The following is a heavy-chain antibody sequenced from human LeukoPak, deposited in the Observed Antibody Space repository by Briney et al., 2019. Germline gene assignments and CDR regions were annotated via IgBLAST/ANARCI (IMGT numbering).Heavy chain of an antibody. V-gene: IGHV3-23*01. CDR1: GFTFSSYA. CDR3: AKEGSSGWSLYYFDY. CDR2: ISGSGGST. D-gene: IGHD6-19*01. Sequence: TGGSLRLSCAASGFTFSSYAMSWVRQAPGKGLEWVSAISGSGGSTYYADSVKGRFTISRDNSKNTLYLQMNSLRAEDTAVYYCAKEGSSGWSLYYFDYWGQGTLVTVSS. J-gene: IGHJ4*02.